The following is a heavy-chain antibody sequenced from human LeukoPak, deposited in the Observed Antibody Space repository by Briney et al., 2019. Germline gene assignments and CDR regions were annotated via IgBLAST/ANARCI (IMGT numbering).Heavy chain of an antibody. J-gene: IGHJ4*02. CDR2: ISGSGGTT. CDR1: GFTFSSYA. CDR3: ARAKKPLLDY. V-gene: IGHV3-23*01. Sequence: GGSLRLSCAASGFTFSSYAINWVRQAPGKGLEWVSSISGSGGTTYYADSVKGRFTISRDNAKNSLYLQMNSLRAEDTAVYYCARAKKPLLDYWGQGTLVTVSS.